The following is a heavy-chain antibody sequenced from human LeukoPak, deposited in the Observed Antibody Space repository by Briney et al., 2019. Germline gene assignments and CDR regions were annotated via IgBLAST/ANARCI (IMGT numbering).Heavy chain of an antibody. CDR3: ARLTMVRGVRDIYYYYYYMDV. CDR2: INPNSGGT. CDR1: GYTFTGYY. J-gene: IGHJ6*03. V-gene: IGHV1-2*02. Sequence: RASVKVSCKASGYTFTGYYMHWVRQAPGQGLEWMGWINPNSGGTNYAQKFQGRVTMTRDTSISTAYMELSRLRSDDTAVYYCARLTMVRGVRDIYYYYYYMDVWGKGTTVTVSS. D-gene: IGHD3-10*01.